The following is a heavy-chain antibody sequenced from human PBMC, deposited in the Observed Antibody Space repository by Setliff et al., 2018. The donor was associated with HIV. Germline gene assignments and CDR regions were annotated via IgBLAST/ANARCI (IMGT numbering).Heavy chain of an antibody. CDR1: GDSISSGGYY. J-gene: IGHJ5*02. V-gene: IGHV4-31*03. CDR2: IYYSGTT. D-gene: IGHD2-2*01. Sequence: PSETLSLTCNVSGDSISSGGYYWSWIRQHPGKGLEWIGYIYYSGTTYYNPSLQSRLTISVDTSKNQFSLKLSSMTAADTAVYYCARGTRSSLNWFDPWGPGTLVTVSS. CDR3: ARGTRSSLNWFDP.